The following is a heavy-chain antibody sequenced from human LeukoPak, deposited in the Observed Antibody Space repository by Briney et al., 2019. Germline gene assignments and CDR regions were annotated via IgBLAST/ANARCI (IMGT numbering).Heavy chain of an antibody. Sequence: GGSLRLSCAASGFTFSSYSMNWVRQAPGKGLEWVSYISSSSSTIYYTDSVRGRFTISRDNAKNSLYLQMNSLRDEDTAVYSCARGPGSGYYPFDYWGQGTLVTVSS. D-gene: IGHD3-22*01. CDR3: ARGPGSGYYPFDY. V-gene: IGHV3-48*02. CDR1: GFTFSSYS. CDR2: ISSSSSTI. J-gene: IGHJ4*02.